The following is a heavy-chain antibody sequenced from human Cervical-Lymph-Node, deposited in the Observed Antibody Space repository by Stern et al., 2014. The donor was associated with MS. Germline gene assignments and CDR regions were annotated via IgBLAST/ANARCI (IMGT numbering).Heavy chain of an antibody. V-gene: IGHV1-46*03. D-gene: IGHD2-15*01. CDR3: ARVPPSDCSGGSCYAFDY. CDR2: INPSCGT. Sequence: VQLVESGAEVKKPGASVKVSCKTSGYTFISYDMHWVRQPPAQGLEWMGIINPSCGTSYAQKFQGRVTMTRDTSTSTVYMELSSLRSEDTAVYYCARVPPSDCSGGSCYAFDYWGQGTLVTVSP. CDR1: GYTFISYD. J-gene: IGHJ4*02.